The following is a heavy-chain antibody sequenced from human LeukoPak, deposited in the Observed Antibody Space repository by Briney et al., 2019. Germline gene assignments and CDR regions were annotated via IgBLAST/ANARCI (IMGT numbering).Heavy chain of an antibody. CDR3: ARGTGLDTAGNFDY. V-gene: IGHV4-30-4*01. CDR2: IYYSGRT. Sequence: PSETLSLTCTVSGGSISSADYYWSWIRQPPGKGLEWIGYIYYSGRTHYNPSLKSRVTISVDTSKNQFSLKLSSVTAADTAVYYYARGTGLDTAGNFDYWGQGTLVTVSS. D-gene: IGHD5-18*01. J-gene: IGHJ4*02. CDR1: GGSISSADYY.